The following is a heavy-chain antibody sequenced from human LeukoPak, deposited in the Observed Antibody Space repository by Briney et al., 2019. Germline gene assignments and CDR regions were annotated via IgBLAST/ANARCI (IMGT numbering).Heavy chain of an antibody. V-gene: IGHV1-2*06. D-gene: IGHD2-15*01. J-gene: IGHJ5*02. CDR2: INPNSGGT. CDR1: GYTFTVYY. CDR3: ARGYCSGGSCYSVENWFDP. Sequence: GASVKVSCKAAGYTFTVYYMFWVRQAPGRGLEWMGRINPNSGGTNYAQKFQGRVTMTRDTSISTAYMELSRLRSDDTAVYYCARGYCSGGSCYSVENWFDPWGQGTLVTVSS.